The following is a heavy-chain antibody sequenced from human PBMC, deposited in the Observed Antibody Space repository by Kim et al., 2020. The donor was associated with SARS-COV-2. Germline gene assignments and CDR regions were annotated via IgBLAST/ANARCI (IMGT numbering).Heavy chain of an antibody. Sequence: SVKGRFTSSRDNAKNSLYLQMNSLRDEDTAVYYCARVLWYTAMAGGAFDIWGQGTMVTVSS. D-gene: IGHD5-18*01. V-gene: IGHV3-48*02. J-gene: IGHJ3*02. CDR3: ARVLWYTAMAGGAFDI.